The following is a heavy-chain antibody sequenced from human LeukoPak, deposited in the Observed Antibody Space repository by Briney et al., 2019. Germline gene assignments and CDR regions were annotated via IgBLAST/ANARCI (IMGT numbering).Heavy chain of an antibody. CDR2: INPRGCST. CDR1: RYTFPSYF. D-gene: IGHD2-15*01. V-gene: IGHV1-46*01. CDR3: GRGLAATADY. J-gene: IGHJ4*02. Sequence: ASVKVSRKSSRYTFPSYFMLWVRQAPGRGLVWMGIINPRGCSTNYAQKYQGRVTMTRDTSTSTAYMALSSLTSEDTAVFYCGRGLAATADYWGQGTLVTVSS.